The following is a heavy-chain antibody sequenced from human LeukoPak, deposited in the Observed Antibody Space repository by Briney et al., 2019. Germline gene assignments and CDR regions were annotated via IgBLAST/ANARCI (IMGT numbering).Heavy chain of an antibody. D-gene: IGHD4-17*01. Sequence: SQTLSLTCTVSGDSLTSYYWSCIPRPPGKGLEWIGSMSYSGSTNYNPSLKSRVTMSVDATKNQFSLRLNSVTAADTAVYYCASRLQTTWVMDIWGQGTTVTVSS. CDR3: ASRLQTTWVMDI. J-gene: IGHJ6*02. CDR2: MSYSGST. V-gene: IGHV4-59*01. CDR1: GDSLTSYY.